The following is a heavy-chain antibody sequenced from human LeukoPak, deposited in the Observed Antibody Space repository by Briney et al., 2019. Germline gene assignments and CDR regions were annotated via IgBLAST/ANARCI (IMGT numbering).Heavy chain of an antibody. J-gene: IGHJ5*02. V-gene: IGHV3-74*01. D-gene: IGHD3-10*01. CDR1: GFTISSYW. CDR3: ARESTMVRGVIIRFISNWFDP. Sequence: GGSLRLSCAASGFTISSYWMHWVRQAPGKGLVWVSRINTDGTSRSYADSVKGRFTISRDSAKNTLYLQMNSLRAEDTAVYYCARESTMVRGVIIRFISNWFDPWGQGTLVTVSS. CDR2: INTDGTSR.